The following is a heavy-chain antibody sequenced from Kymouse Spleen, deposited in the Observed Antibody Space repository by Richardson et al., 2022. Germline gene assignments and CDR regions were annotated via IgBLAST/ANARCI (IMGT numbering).Heavy chain of an antibody. J-gene: IGHJ4*02. CDR2: INHSGST. CDR3: AREGPLRYLDY. D-gene: IGHD3-9*01. Sequence: QVQLQQWGAGLLKPSETLSLTCAVYGGSFSGYYWSWIRQPPGKGLEWIGEINHSGSTNYNPSLKSRVTISVDTSKNQFSLKLSSVTAADTAVYYCAREGPLRYLDYWGQGTLVTVSS. V-gene: IGHV4-34*01. CDR1: GGSFSGYY.